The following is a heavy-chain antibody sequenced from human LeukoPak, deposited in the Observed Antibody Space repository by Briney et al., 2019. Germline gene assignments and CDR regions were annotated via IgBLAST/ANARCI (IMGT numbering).Heavy chain of an antibody. Sequence: GGSLRLSCAASGFTFSAYNMNWVRQAPGKGLEWVSFIRYSGTTVYYADSLKGRFTISRDNAKNTVYLQMDSLRDEDTAVYYCARAAMTSGLYAFDVWGQGTMVTVSS. CDR3: ARAAMTSGLYAFDV. J-gene: IGHJ3*01. V-gene: IGHV3-48*02. D-gene: IGHD3-10*01. CDR2: IRYSGTTV. CDR1: GFTFSAYN.